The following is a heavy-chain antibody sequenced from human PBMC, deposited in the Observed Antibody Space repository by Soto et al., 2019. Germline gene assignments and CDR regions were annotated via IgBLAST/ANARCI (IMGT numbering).Heavy chain of an antibody. CDR1: GGSINSYY. D-gene: IGHD2-8*02. CDR3: ASGHCYGSIRYPYYFDL. Sequence: QVQLQESGPGLVKPSETLSLTCSVSGGSINSYYWSWLRQSPGRGLDWIGYIPYTGSTNYSPSLKSRVIISIDTSKRQFSLKLNSVPAADTAIYYCASGHCYGSIRYPYYFDLWGRGTLVTVSS. J-gene: IGHJ2*01. V-gene: IGHV4-59*08. CDR2: IPYTGST.